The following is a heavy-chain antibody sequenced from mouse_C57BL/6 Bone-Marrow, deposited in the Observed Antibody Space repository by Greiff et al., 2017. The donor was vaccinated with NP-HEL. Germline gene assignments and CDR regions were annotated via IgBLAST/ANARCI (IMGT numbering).Heavy chain of an antibody. CDR2: ISSGSSTI. D-gene: IGHD1-1*01. Sequence: EVKLMESGGGLVKPGESLKLSCAASGFTFSDYGMHWVRQAPEKGLEWVAYISSGSSTIYYADTVKGRFTISRDNAKNTLFLQMTSLRSEDTAMYYCARRATVVATDFDYRGQGTTLTVSS. CDR1: GFTFSDYG. J-gene: IGHJ2*01. V-gene: IGHV5-17*01. CDR3: ARRATVVATDFDY.